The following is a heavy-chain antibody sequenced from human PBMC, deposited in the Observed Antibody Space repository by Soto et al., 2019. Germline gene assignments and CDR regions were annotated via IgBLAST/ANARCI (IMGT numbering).Heavy chain of an antibody. J-gene: IGHJ4*02. CDR3: ARDREVVTAILNY. D-gene: IGHD2-21*02. Sequence: EVQLVESGGGLVQPGGSLRLSCAASGFTFSSYWMHWVRQAPGKGLVWVSRINSDGSSTSYAESVNVRFTIHRANAKNTLYLQMTSLRAEDTAVYYCARDREVVTAILNYWGQGTLVTVSS. CDR1: GFTFSSYW. CDR2: INSDGSST. V-gene: IGHV3-74*01.